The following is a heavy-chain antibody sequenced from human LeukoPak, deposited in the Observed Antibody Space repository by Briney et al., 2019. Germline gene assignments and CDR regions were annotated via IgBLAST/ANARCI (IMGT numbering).Heavy chain of an antibody. Sequence: GGSLRLSCAASLFTFSSYSMNWVRQAPGKGLEWVSSISSSSSYIYYADSVKGRFTISRDNAKNSLYLQMNCLRAEDTAVYYCARVTMVRGVYDAFDIWGQGTMVTVSS. V-gene: IGHV3-21*01. D-gene: IGHD3-10*01. CDR3: ARVTMVRGVYDAFDI. J-gene: IGHJ3*02. CDR1: LFTFSSYS. CDR2: ISSSSSYI.